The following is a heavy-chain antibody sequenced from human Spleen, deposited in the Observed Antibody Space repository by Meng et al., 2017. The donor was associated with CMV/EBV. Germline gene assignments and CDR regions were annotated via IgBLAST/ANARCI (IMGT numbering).Heavy chain of an antibody. J-gene: IGHJ4*02. CDR3: ARWVAARRYFDY. V-gene: IGHV3-11*04. CDR2: ISTSGDTI. Sequence: GGSLRLSCAASGFTFTDYYMTWIRQAPGKGLEWVSYISTSGDTIYYADSVKGRFSISRDNAKNSLYLQMNSLRAEDTAVYYCARWVAARRYFDYWGQGTLVTVSS. CDR1: GFTFTDYY. D-gene: IGHD6-6*01.